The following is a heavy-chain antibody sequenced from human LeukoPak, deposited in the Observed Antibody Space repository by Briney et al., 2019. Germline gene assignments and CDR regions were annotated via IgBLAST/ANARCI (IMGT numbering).Heavy chain of an antibody. J-gene: IGHJ4*02. CDR1: GFTFSNAW. D-gene: IGHD5-18*01. CDR3: TTVDTAMVVIDY. V-gene: IGHV3-15*01. Sequence: GGSLRLSCAASGFTFSNAWMSWVRQAPGKGLEWVGRIKSKTDGGTTDYAAPVKGRFTISRDDSKNTLYLQMSSLKTEDTAVYYCTTVDTAMVVIDYWGQGTLVTVSS. CDR2: IKSKTDGGTT.